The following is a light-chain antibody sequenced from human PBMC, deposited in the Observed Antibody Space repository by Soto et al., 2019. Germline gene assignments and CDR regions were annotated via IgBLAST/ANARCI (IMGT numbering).Light chain of an antibody. CDR2: AAS. CDR1: QSISNY. Sequence: DIQMTQSPSSLSASVGDRVTITCRASQSISNYLNWYQHKAGKAPKVLIYAASSLQRGAPSRFSGSGSGTDFTLIISSLQPEDFATYYCQQSYSPLWTFGQGTKVDIK. V-gene: IGKV1-39*01. J-gene: IGKJ1*01. CDR3: QQSYSPLWT.